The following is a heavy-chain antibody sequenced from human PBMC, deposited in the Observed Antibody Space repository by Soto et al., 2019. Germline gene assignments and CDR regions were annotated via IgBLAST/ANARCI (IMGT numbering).Heavy chain of an antibody. D-gene: IGHD2-15*01. V-gene: IGHV4-34*01. CDR1: GGSFSGYY. CDR2: INHSGST. CDR3: ASVVRGYCSGGSCYGWFDP. Sequence: SETLSLTCAVYGGSFSGYYWSWIRQPPGKGLEWIGEINHSGSTNYNPSLKSRVTISVDTSKNQFSLKLSSVTAADTAVYYCASVVRGYCSGGSCYGWFDPWGQGTLVTVS. J-gene: IGHJ5*02.